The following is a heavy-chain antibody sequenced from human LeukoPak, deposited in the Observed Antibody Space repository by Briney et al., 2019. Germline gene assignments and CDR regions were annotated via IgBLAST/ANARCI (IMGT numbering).Heavy chain of an antibody. CDR2: ISSSSSYI. CDR1: GFTFNTYS. V-gene: IGHV3-21*01. Sequence: GGSLRLSCAASGFTFNTYSMNWVRQAPGEGLEWVSSISSSSSYIYYADSVKGRFTISRDNAKNSLYLQMNSLRAEDTALYYCASGASVAAHYWGQGTLVTVSS. J-gene: IGHJ4*02. CDR3: ASGASVAAHY. D-gene: IGHD6-19*01.